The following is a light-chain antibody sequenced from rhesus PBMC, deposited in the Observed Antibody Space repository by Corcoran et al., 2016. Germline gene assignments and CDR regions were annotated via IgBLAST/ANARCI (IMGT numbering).Light chain of an antibody. CDR3: CSDRSGSTYI. J-gene: IGLJ1*01. V-gene: IGLV2S9*01. CDR2: DVS. Sequence: QSALTQPPSVSKSLGQSVTISCTGTSSAIGGYNDVSWYQQPPGTAPRLLIYDVSKRPSGVSDRVSASKSGNTASLTISGLQAEDEADYYCCSDRSGSTYIFGAGTRLTVL. CDR1: SSAIGGYND.